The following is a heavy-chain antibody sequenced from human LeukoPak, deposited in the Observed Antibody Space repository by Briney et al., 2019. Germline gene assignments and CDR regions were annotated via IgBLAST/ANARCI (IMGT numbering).Heavy chain of an antibody. CDR3: TTKIYYYYYMDV. CDR1: GFTFSNAW. J-gene: IGHJ6*03. Sequence: GGSLRLSCAASGFTFSNAWMSWVRQAPGKGLEWGGRIKSKTDGGTTDYAAPVKGRFTISRDDSKNTLYLQMNSLRTEDTAVYYCTTKIYYYYYMDVWGKGTTVTVSS. V-gene: IGHV3-15*01. CDR2: IKSKTDGGTT.